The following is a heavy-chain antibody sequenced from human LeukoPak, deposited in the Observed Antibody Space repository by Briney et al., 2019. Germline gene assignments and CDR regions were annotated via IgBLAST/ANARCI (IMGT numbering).Heavy chain of an antibody. CDR3: AREVVLMVYAIPHNWFDP. Sequence: SETLSLTCTVSGASISSYYWSWIRQPPGKGLEWIGRIYASGNTNYNPSLKGRVTMSLDTSKNQFSLNLSSVTAADTAVYYCAREVVLMVYAIPHNWFDPWGQGTLVTVSS. V-gene: IGHV4-4*07. J-gene: IGHJ5*02. CDR1: GASISSYY. D-gene: IGHD2-8*01. CDR2: IYASGNT.